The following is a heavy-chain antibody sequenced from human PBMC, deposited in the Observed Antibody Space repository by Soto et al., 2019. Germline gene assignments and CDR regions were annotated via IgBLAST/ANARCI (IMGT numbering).Heavy chain of an antibody. CDR1: GFTVSSNY. D-gene: IGHD3-16*02. CDR3: AREGNDYDYIWGSYRYTDY. CDR2: IYSGGST. V-gene: IGHV3-66*01. J-gene: IGHJ4*02. Sequence: GGSLRLSCAASGFTVSSNYMSWVRQAPGKGLEWVSVIYSGGSTYYADSVKGRFTISRDNSKNTLYLQMNSLRAEDTAVYYCAREGNDYDYIWGSYRYTDYWGQGTLVTVSS.